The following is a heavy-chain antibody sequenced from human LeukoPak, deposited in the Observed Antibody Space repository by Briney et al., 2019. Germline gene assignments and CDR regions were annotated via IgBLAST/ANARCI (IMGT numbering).Heavy chain of an antibody. V-gene: IGHV4-39*01. CDR3: SRSVAGTGDFDY. CDR2: IYYSGST. CDR1: GGSISSGGYY. D-gene: IGHD6-19*01. J-gene: IGHJ4*02. Sequence: SETLSLTCTVSGGSISSGGYYWSWIRQPPGKGLEWIGSIYYSGSTYYNPSLKSRVTISVDTSKNQFSLKLSSVTAADTAVYYCSRSVAGTGDFDYWGQGTLVTVSS.